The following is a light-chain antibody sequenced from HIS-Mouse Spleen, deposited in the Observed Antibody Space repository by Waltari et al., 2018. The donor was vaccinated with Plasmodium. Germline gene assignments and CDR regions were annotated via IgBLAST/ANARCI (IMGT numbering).Light chain of an antibody. CDR2: GPS. CDR3: QQYNNWPRGT. V-gene: IGKV3-15*01. Sequence: EIVMTQSPATLSVSPGERATLSCRASQSVSSNLAWYQQKPGQAPRLLIYGPSTRATGIPARFSGGGSGTEFTLTISSMQSEDFAVYYCQQYNNWPRGTFGQGTKVEIK. J-gene: IGKJ1*01. CDR1: QSVSSN.